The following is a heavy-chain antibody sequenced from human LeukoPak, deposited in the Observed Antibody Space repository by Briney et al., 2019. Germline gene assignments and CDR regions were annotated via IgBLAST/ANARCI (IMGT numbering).Heavy chain of an antibody. CDR1: GFTFSSYW. D-gene: IGHD3-10*01. Sequence: PGGSLRLSCAASGFTFSSYWMHCVRQAPGKGLVWVSRINSDGSSTSYADSVKGRFTISRDNAKNTLYLQMNSLRAEDTALYYCARVRGYYGSGSYAFDIWGQGTMVTVSS. CDR2: INSDGSST. V-gene: IGHV3-74*01. CDR3: ARVRGYYGSGSYAFDI. J-gene: IGHJ3*02.